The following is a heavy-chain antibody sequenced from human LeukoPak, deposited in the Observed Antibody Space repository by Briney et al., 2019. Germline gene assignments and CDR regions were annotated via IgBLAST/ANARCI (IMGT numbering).Heavy chain of an antibody. CDR2: IKQDGSEK. J-gene: IGHJ4*02. Sequence: GGSLRLSCAASGFTFSTYWMSWVRQAPGKGLEWVANIKQDGSEKYYVDSVKGRFTISRDNAKKSLYLQMNSLRVEDTTVYCCARVRNYYDSGSYHYYFDCWGQGTLVTVSS. D-gene: IGHD3-10*01. V-gene: IGHV3-7*04. CDR1: GFTFSTYW. CDR3: ARVRNYYDSGSYHYYFDC.